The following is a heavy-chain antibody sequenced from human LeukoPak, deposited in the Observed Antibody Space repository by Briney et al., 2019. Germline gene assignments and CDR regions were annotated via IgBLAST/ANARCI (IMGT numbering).Heavy chain of an antibody. CDR3: ARGKSFDY. CDR2: IWYDGSNK. CDR1: GFTFSSYG. V-gene: IGHV3-33*01. Sequence: GGSLRLSCAASGFTFSSYGMHWVRQAPGKGLEWVAVIWYDGSNKYYADSVKGRFTISRDNAKNSLYLQMNSLRAEDTAVYYCARGKSFDYWGQGTLVTVSS. J-gene: IGHJ4*02.